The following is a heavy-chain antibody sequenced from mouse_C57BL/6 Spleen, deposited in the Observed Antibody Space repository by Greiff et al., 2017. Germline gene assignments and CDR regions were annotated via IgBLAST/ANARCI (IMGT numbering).Heavy chain of an antibody. Sequence: VKLVESGAELVGPGASVTLSCKASGYTFTDYEMHWVKQTPVHGLEWIGAIDPETGGTAYNQKFKGKAILTADKSSSTAYMELRSLTSEDSAVYYCTTAFTTVVAKGAMDYWGQGTSVTVSS. D-gene: IGHD1-1*01. CDR1: GYTFTDYE. V-gene: IGHV1-15*01. CDR3: TTAFTTVVAKGAMDY. CDR2: IDPETGGT. J-gene: IGHJ4*01.